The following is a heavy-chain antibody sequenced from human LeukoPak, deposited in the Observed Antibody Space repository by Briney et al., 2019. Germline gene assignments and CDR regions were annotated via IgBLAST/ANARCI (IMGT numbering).Heavy chain of an antibody. J-gene: IGHJ4*02. V-gene: IGHV1-2*02. CDR2: INPNSGGT. Sequence: ASVKVSCKASGYTFTGYYMHWVRQAPGQGLEWMGWINPNSGGTKYAQKFQGRVTMTRDMSTSTVYMELSSLRSEDTAVYYCARYYDSSGYGDYWGQGTLVTVSS. CDR1: GYTFTGYY. CDR3: ARYYDSSGYGDY. D-gene: IGHD3-22*01.